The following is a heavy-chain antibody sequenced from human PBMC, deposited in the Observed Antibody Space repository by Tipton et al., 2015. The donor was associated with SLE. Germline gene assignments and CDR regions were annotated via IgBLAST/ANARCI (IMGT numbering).Heavy chain of an antibody. D-gene: IGHD6-13*01. J-gene: IGHJ5*02. Sequence: SLRLSCAASGFTFSTYWMSWVRQAPGKGLEWVANIKQDGSGKYYVDSVKGRFTISRDNAKNSLYLKMNSLRAEDTAVYYCARALGAAAGRGPSWFDPWGQGTLVTVSS. CDR2: IKQDGSGK. CDR3: ARALGAAAGRGPSWFDP. CDR1: GFTFSTYW. V-gene: IGHV3-7*04.